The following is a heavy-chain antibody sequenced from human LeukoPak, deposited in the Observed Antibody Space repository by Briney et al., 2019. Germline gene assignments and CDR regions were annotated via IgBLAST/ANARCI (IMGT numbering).Heavy chain of an antibody. CDR3: AKESAMGAFDI. CDR1: GFTFDDYA. D-gene: IGHD5-18*01. J-gene: IGHJ3*02. Sequence: PGRSLRLSCAASGFTFDDYAMHWVRHAPGKGLEWVSGISWNSGSIGYADSVKGRFTISRDNAKNSLYLQMNSLRAEDTALYYCAKESAMGAFDIWGQGTMVTVSS. CDR2: ISWNSGSI. V-gene: IGHV3-9*01.